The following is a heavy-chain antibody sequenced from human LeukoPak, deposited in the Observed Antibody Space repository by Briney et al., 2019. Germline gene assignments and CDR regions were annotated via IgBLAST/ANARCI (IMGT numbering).Heavy chain of an antibody. CDR1: GFIFSDYY. CDR3: AIDSGGTYRFFDY. V-gene: IGHV3-11*01. CDR2: ISSSGSSI. D-gene: IGHD3-10*01. J-gene: IGHJ4*02. Sequence: GGSLRLSCAASGFIFSDYYMSWIRQAPGKGLEWVSYISSSGSSIYYADSVKGRFTISRDNAKNSLYLQMNSLRAEDTAVYYCAIDSGGTYRFFDYWGQGTLVTVSS.